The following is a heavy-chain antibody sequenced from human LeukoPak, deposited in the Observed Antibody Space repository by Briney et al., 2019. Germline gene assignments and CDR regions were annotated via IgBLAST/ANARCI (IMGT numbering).Heavy chain of an antibody. J-gene: IGHJ3*02. V-gene: IGHV3-21*05. CDR1: GFTFSSYS. Sequence: GGSLRLSCAASGFTFSSYSMNWVRQAPGKGLEWVSYIGSSSSNIYYADSVKGRFTISRDNAKNSLYLQMNSLRAEDTAVYYCASGPLDAFDIWGQGTMVTVSS. CDR3: ASGPLDAFDI. CDR2: IGSSSSNI.